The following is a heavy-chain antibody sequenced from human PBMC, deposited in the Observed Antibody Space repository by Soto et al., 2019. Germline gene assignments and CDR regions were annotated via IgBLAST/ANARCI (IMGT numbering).Heavy chain of an antibody. J-gene: IGHJ6*02. CDR2: ISYDGSNK. CDR1: GFTFSSYG. Sequence: QVQLVESGGGVVQPGRSLRLSCAASGFTFSSYGMHWVRQAPGKGLERVAVISYDGSNKYYADSVKGRFTISRDNSKNTLYLQMNSLRAEDTAVYYCAKEVGSGWYNGYYYYYGMDVWGQGTTVTVSS. D-gene: IGHD6-19*01. CDR3: AKEVGSGWYNGYYYYYGMDV. V-gene: IGHV3-30*18.